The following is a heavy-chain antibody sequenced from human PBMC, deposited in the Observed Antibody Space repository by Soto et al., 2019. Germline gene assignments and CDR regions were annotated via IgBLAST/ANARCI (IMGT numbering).Heavy chain of an antibody. CDR3: AKDLAIYDSSGPYYYYGMDV. CDR2: ISYDGSNK. Sequence: PGGSLRLSCAASGFTFSSYGMHWVRQAPGKGLEWVAVISYDGSNKYYADSVKGRFTISRDNSKSTLYLQMNSLRAEDTAVYYCAKDLAIYDSSGPYYYYGMDVWGQGTTVTVSS. D-gene: IGHD3-22*01. J-gene: IGHJ6*02. CDR1: GFTFSSYG. V-gene: IGHV3-30*18.